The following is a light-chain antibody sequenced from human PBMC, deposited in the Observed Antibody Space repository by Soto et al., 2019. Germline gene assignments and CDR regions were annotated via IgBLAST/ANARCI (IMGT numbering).Light chain of an antibody. CDR3: QHYNSYSEA. V-gene: IGKV1-39*01. J-gene: IGKJ1*01. CDR1: QSISSY. Sequence: DIQLTQSPYSLSASVGDQVTITCRASQSISSYLNWYQQKPGKAPKLLIYAASSLQSGVPSRFSGSGSGTEFTLTISSLQPDDFATYYCQHYNSYSEAFGQGTKVDIK. CDR2: AAS.